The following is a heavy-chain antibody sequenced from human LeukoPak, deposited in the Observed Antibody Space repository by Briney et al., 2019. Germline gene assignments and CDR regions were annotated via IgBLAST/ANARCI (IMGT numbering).Heavy chain of an antibody. Sequence: PSETLSLTCAVYGGSFSGYYWSWIRQPPGKGLEWIGEINHSGSTNYNPSLKSRVTISVDTSKNQFSLKLSSVTAADTAVYYCGRAPPYYYDSSGPPGYWGQGTLVTVSS. CDR3: GRAPPYYYDSSGPPGY. D-gene: IGHD3-22*01. V-gene: IGHV4-34*01. CDR2: INHSGST. CDR1: GGSFSGYY. J-gene: IGHJ4*02.